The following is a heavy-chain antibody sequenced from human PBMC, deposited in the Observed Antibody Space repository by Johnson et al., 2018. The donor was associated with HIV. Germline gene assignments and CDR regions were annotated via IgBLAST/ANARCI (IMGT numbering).Heavy chain of an antibody. CDR1: GFTVSSNY. CDR2: IYSGGST. D-gene: IGHD5-18*01. V-gene: IGHV3-66*01. CDR3: ARAYSYGAFDI. J-gene: IGHJ3*02. Sequence: EVQLVESGGGLVQPGGSLRLSCVASGFTVSSNYMNWVRQAPGKGLAWVSVIYSGGSTYYADSVKGRFTISRDNSKNTLYFQMNSLRAEDTAVYYCARAYSYGAFDIWGQGTMVTVSS.